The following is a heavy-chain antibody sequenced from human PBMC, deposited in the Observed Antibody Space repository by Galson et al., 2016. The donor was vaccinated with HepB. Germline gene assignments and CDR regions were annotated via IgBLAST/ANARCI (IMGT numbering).Heavy chain of an antibody. CDR1: GFTFSSYG. CDR2: ISYDGSKK. J-gene: IGHJ4*02. D-gene: IGHD3-9*01. CDR3: AKNDILTGYSAFYY. Sequence: SLRLSCAASGFTFSSYGMNWVRQAPGKGLEWVAVISYDGSKKYYADSAKGRFTISRDNSKNTLYLQRNSLRAEDTAVYYCAKNDILTGYSAFYYWGQGTLVTVSS. V-gene: IGHV3-30*18.